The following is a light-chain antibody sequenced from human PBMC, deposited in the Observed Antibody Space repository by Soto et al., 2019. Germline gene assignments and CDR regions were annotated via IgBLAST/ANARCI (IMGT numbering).Light chain of an antibody. J-gene: IGKJ2*01. Sequence: DIQMTQSPSSLSASVGDRATITCQASQDISNYLNWYQQKPWKPPKLLIYDASNLETGVPSRFSGSRSWTDFTSSISSLQPEDIAPDYCQQYDNLPPYTFGQGTKLEIK. CDR1: QDISNY. CDR2: DAS. CDR3: QQYDNLPPYT. V-gene: IGKV1-33*01.